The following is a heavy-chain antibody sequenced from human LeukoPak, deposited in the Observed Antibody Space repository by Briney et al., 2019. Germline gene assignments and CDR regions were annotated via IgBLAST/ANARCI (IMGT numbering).Heavy chain of an antibody. CDR2: ISYDGSNK. Sequence: GRSLRLSCAASGFTFSSYAMHWVRQAPGKGVEWVAVISYDGSNKYYADSVKGRFTISRDNSRNTLYLQMNSLRAEDTAVYYCARSGYSYGFHFDYWGQGTLVTVSS. CDR1: GFTFSSYA. V-gene: IGHV3-30*04. J-gene: IGHJ4*02. D-gene: IGHD5-18*01. CDR3: ARSGYSYGFHFDY.